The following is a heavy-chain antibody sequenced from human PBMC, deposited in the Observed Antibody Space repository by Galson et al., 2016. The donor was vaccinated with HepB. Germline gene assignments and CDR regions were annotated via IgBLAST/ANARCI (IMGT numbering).Heavy chain of an antibody. D-gene: IGHD4-17*01. CDR2: IRSDGSIS. CDR1: GFTFRGYG. J-gene: IGHJ3*01. Sequence: SLRLSCAASGFTFRGYGMHWVRQAPGQGLEWVALIRSDGSISYYADSVKGRFTISRDNSKNTLDLQMNSLRPEDTAVYYCARGVGYGDYTFDVWGQGTMVIVSS. V-gene: IGHV3-33*01. CDR3: ARGVGYGDYTFDV.